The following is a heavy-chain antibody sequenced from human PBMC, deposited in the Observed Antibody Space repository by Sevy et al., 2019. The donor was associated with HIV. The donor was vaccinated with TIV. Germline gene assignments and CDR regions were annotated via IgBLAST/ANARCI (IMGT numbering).Heavy chain of an antibody. J-gene: IGHJ4*02. CDR2: ISAYNGNT. CDR3: ARDLVTIFGVVRQPGYFDY. Sequence: ASVKVSCKASGYTFTSYGISWVRQAPGQGLEWMGWISAYNGNTNYAQKLQGRVTMTTDTSTSTAYMELMSLRSDDTAVYYCARDLVTIFGVVRQPGYFDYWGQGTLVTVSS. CDR1: GYTFTSYG. V-gene: IGHV1-18*01. D-gene: IGHD3-3*01.